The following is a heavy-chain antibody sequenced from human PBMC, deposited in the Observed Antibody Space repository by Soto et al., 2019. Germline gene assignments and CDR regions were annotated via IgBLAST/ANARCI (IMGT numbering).Heavy chain of an antibody. CDR1: GGSISSGGYF. Sequence: SETLSLTCAVSGGSISSGGYFWSWIRQPPGKGLEWIGYIYYSGNTNYNPSLKSRVTISVDTSKNQFSLKLSSVTAADTAVYYCARRGARRRVGYGSGSYYKYPPYYYYGMDVWGQGTTVTVSS. V-gene: IGHV4-30-4*07. CDR2: IYYSGNT. J-gene: IGHJ6*02. D-gene: IGHD3-10*01. CDR3: ARRGARRRVGYGSGSYYKYPPYYYYGMDV.